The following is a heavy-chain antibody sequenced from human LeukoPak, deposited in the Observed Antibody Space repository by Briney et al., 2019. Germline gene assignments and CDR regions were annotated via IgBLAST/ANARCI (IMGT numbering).Heavy chain of an antibody. V-gene: IGHV3-33*07. J-gene: IGHJ5*02. Sequence: GRSLRPSCAASGLTFRRYGMFWVRQAPGKGREWVADIWYDGSNKYYADSVKGRFTISRDKAKNTLYLQFNSLKPEDTAVYYCARDSGSGSPNKWFDPWGEGTLVTVSS. CDR3: ARDSGSGSPNKWFDP. CDR2: IWYDGSNK. CDR1: GLTFRRYG. D-gene: IGHD3-10*01.